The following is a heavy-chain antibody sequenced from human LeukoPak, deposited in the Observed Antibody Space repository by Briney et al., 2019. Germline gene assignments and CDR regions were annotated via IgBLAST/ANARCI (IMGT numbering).Heavy chain of an antibody. Sequence: SETLSLTCTVSGGSISSYYWSWIRQPPGKGLEWIGYIYYSGSTNYNPSLKSRVTISVDTSKNQFSLKLSSVTAADTAVYYCARAGRANYYYYYMDVWGKGTTVTISS. J-gene: IGHJ6*03. CDR1: GGSISSYY. V-gene: IGHV4-59*01. CDR2: IYYSGST. CDR3: ARAGRANYYYYYMDV.